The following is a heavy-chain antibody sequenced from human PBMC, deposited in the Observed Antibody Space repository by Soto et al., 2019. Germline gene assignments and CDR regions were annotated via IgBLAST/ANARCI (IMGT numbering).Heavy chain of an antibody. J-gene: IGHJ4*02. Sequence: QVQLQESGPGLVKPSGTLSLTCAVSGGSISTNNWWHWVRQPPGKGLEWIGEIYHSGNTNYSPSLKRRVTMSVDQSTNQFSLSLTSVTAADTAVYYCARERGAGTYQGFDYWGQGTLVTVSS. D-gene: IGHD1-26*01. CDR2: IYHSGNT. V-gene: IGHV4-4*02. CDR1: GGSISTNNW. CDR3: ARERGAGTYQGFDY.